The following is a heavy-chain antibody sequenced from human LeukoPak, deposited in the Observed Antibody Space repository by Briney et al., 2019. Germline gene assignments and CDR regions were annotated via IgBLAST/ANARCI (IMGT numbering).Heavy chain of an antibody. CDR2: ISAYNGNT. CDR3: ARDLGDFWSGYYTGNFDY. V-gene: IGHV1-18*01. CDR1: GYTFTSYG. D-gene: IGHD3-3*01. Sequence: ASVKVSFKASGYTFTSYGISWVRQAPGQGLEWMGWISAYNGNTNYAQKLQGRVTMTTDTSTSTAYMELRSLRSDDTAVYYCARDLGDFWSGYYTGNFDYWGQGTLVTVSS. J-gene: IGHJ4*02.